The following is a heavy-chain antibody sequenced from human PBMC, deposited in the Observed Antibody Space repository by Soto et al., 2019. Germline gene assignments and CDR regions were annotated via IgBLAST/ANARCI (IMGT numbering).Heavy chain of an antibody. CDR2: IWYDGSNK. D-gene: IGHD3-22*01. V-gene: IGHV3-33*01. Sequence: GGSLRLSCAASGFTFSSYGMHWVRQAPGKGLEWVAVIWYDGSNKYYADSVKGRFTISRDNSKNTLYLQMNSLRAEDTAVYYCARDPRTYYYDSSGYYSGYYFDYWGQGTLVTVSS. J-gene: IGHJ4*02. CDR3: ARDPRTYYYDSSGYYSGYYFDY. CDR1: GFTFSSYG.